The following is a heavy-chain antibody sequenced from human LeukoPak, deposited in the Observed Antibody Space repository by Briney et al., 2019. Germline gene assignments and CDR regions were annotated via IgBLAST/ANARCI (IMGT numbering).Heavy chain of an antibody. V-gene: IGHV1-69*05. D-gene: IGHD3-10*01. CDR3: ARVLITMVRGVTENYNWFDP. J-gene: IGHJ5*02. CDR1: GGTFSSYA. Sequence: SVKVSCKASGGTFSSYAISWVRQAPGQGLEWMGGIIPIFGTANYAQKFQGRVTITTDESTSTAYMELRSLRSDDTAVYYCARVLITMVRGVTENYNWFDPWGQGTLVTVSS. CDR2: IIPIFGTA.